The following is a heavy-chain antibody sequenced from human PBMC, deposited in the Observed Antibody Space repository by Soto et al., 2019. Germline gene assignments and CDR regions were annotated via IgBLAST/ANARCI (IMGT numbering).Heavy chain of an antibody. CDR2: IIPIFGTA. D-gene: IGHD3-22*01. CDR1: GGTFSSYA. Sequence: GASVKVSCKASGGTFSSYAISWVRQAPGQGLEWMGGIIPIFGTANYAQKFQGRVTITADESTSTAYMELSSLRSEDTAVYYCARGGRYYYDSSGYFGGHYYYGMDVWGQGTTVTVSS. J-gene: IGHJ6*02. CDR3: ARGGRYYYDSSGYFGGHYYYGMDV. V-gene: IGHV1-69*13.